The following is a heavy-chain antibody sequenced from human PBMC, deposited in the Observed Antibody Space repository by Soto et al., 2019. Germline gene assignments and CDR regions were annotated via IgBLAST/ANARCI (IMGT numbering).Heavy chain of an antibody. CDR3: ATTRYDFWSGYYSSFDP. V-gene: IGHV4-34*01. D-gene: IGHD3-3*01. J-gene: IGHJ5*02. Sequence: SETLSLTCAVYGGSFSGYYWSWIRQPPGKGLEWIGEINHSGSTNYNPSLKSRVTISVDTSKNQFSLKLSSVTAADTAVYYCATTRYDFWSGYYSSFDPWGQRTLVTVSS. CDR1: GGSFSGYY. CDR2: INHSGST.